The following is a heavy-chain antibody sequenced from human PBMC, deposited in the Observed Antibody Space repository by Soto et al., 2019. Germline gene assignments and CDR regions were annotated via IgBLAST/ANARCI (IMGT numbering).Heavy chain of an antibody. J-gene: IGHJ6*03. V-gene: IGHV4-31*03. CDR3: ARGEVPAAVGYMDV. CDR2: IYYSGST. D-gene: IGHD2-2*01. Sequence: SETLSLTCTVSGGSISSGGYYWSWIRQHPGKGLEWIGYIYYSGSTYYNPSLKSRVTISVDTSKNQFSLKLSSVTVADTAVYYCARGEVPAAVGYMDVWGKGTTVTVSS. CDR1: GGSISSGGYY.